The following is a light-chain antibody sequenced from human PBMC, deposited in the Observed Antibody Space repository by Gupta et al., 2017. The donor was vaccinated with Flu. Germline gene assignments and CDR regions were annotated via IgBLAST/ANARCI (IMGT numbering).Light chain of an antibody. J-gene: IGKJ4*01. CDR1: QSVSYY. CDR2: DAD. CDR3: QQRNDLFT. Sequence: EILLTQSPATLSLSPRERATLSCRSSQSVSYYLAWYQPKTGQAPSLLIYDADKRATGVAVRFSGSGSETDFTLTTSSPEDEDFAVYYWQQRNDLFTFGGGTXLEIK. V-gene: IGKV3-11*01.